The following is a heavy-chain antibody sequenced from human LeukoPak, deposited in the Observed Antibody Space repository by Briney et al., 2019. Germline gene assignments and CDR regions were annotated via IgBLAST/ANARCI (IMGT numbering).Heavy chain of an antibody. CDR2: INANSGGT. J-gene: IGHJ5*02. V-gene: IGHV1-2*02. CDR3: ARMSDILTGHYLQWFDP. D-gene: IGHD3-9*01. Sequence: DSVKVSCKASGYTFTGYYMHWVRQAPGQGLEWMGWINANSGGTSYAQKFQGRVTMTRDTSVSTAYMELSRLRSDDTAVYYCARMSDILTGHYLQWFDPWGQGTLVSVST. CDR1: GYTFTGYY.